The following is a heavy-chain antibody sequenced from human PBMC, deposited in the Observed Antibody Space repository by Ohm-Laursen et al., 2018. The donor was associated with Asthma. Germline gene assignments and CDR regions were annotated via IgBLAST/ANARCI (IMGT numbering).Heavy chain of an antibody. D-gene: IGHD3-22*01. CDR3: ARVGYYYDSSGYYVGGMDV. CDR1: GGTFSSYA. V-gene: IGHV1-69*13. CDR2: VIPIFGTA. J-gene: IGHJ6*02. Sequence: SVKVSCNASGGTFSSYAISWVRQAPGQGLEWMGGVIPIFGTANYAQKFQGRVTITADESTSTAYMELSSLRSEDTAVYYCARVGYYYDSSGYYVGGMDVWGQGTTVTVSS.